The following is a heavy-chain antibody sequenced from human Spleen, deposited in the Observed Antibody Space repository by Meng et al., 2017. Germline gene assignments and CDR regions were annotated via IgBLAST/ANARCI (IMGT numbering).Heavy chain of an antibody. Sequence: QGHRQESGRGMGKPSGTLSLTCAVSGASGSSDNGWSWVRHPPGKGLEWIGEIYHSGSTTYNPSLKSRITISVDKPKNQFSLTLSSVTAADTAVNYCTKNDFYCLGYWGQGTLVTVSS. CDR3: TKNDFYCLGY. CDR2: IYHSGST. D-gene: IGHD2-21*01. V-gene: IGHV4-4*02. CDR1: GASGSSDNG. J-gene: IGHJ4*02.